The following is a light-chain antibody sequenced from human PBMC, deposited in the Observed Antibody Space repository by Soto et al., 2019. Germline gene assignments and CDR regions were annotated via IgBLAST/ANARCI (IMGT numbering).Light chain of an antibody. CDR1: QSVSSY. J-gene: IGKJ5*01. Sequence: EIVLTQSPATLSLSPGERATLSCRASQSVSSYLAWYQQKPGQAPRLLIYDASNRATGIPARFSGSGSGTEFTLTISSLQAEDFAVYYCQKYGSSPPITFGQGTRLEIK. CDR3: QKYGSSPPIT. V-gene: IGKV3-11*01. CDR2: DAS.